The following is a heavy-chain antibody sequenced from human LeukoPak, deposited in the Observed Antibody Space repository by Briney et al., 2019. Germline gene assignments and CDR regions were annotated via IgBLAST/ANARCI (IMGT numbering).Heavy chain of an antibody. Sequence: GGSLRLSCTASGFTFDDYYITWIRQAPGKGLDWVAYMSSSGTATYYADSVKGRFTISRDNAKNSLYLQMDSLKAEDTAMYYCARPARSGIYYPDAFENWGQGTMVTASS. J-gene: IGHJ3*02. V-gene: IGHV3-11*04. CDR3: ARPARSGIYYPDAFEN. CDR2: MSSSGTAT. D-gene: IGHD3-10*01. CDR1: GFTFDDYY.